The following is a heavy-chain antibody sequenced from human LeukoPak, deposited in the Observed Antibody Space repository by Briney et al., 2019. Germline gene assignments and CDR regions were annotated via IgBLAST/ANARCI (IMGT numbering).Heavy chain of an antibody. CDR1: GYRFTSYW. CDR3: ARLIESTSGYYYYGMDV. J-gene: IGHJ6*04. Sequence: GESLKISCKGFGYRFTSYWISWVRQMPGKGLAWMGRIDPSDSYTNYSPSFQGHVTISADKSISTAYLQWSSLKASDTAMYYCARLIESTSGYYYYGMDVWGKGTTVTVSS. D-gene: IGHD3-16*02. CDR2: IDPSDSYT. V-gene: IGHV5-10-1*01.